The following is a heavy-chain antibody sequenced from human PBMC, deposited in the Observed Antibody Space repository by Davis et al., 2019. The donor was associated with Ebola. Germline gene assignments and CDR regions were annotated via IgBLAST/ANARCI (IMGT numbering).Heavy chain of an antibody. Sequence: PSETLSLTCTVSGGSISTHYWNWIRQPPGKGLEWIGYIAYTGNTNYNPSLKSRVTISGDTSKKQFSLRLKSVTAADTAVYYCARGGLVPAALYLWGQGTMVTVSS. J-gene: IGHJ3*01. CDR3: ARGGLVPAALYL. CDR1: GGSISTHY. V-gene: IGHV4-59*11. CDR2: IAYTGNT. D-gene: IGHD2-2*01.